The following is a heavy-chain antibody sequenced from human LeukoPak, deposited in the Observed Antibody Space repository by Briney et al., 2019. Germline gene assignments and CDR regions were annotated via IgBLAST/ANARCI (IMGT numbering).Heavy chain of an antibody. CDR1: XYTFTSHG. V-gene: IGHV1-18*01. CDR2: FSTYNGNA. Sequence: GASVRVSCKXXXYTFTSHGISWVRQAPGHGLEWMGWFSTYNGNANYAQRLHARVTMTTDTSTSTAYMEMRSMRSDDTAVYFCARVQRGATIDYWGQGTQVTVSS. D-gene: IGHD1-26*01. J-gene: IGHJ4*02. CDR3: ARVQRGATIDY.